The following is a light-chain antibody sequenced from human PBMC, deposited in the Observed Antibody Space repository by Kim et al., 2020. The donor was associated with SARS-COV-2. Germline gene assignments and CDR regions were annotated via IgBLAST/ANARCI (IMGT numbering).Light chain of an antibody. J-gene: IGKJ1*01. CDR3: QQFFIYPLT. V-gene: IGKV1-9*01. Sequence: ASVGDRVTITGRASQYISNYLAWYQQNPCKAPKLLIYAVSTLASGVPSRFSGSGSETEFALTISSLQPEDFATYSCQQFFIYPLTFGQGTKVDIK. CDR1: QYISNY. CDR2: AVS.